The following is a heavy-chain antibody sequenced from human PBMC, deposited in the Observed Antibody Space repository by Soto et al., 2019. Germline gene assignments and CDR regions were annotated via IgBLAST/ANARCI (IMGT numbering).Heavy chain of an antibody. CDR3: GHLKTDTEVTPAPPLFDS. J-gene: IGHJ4*02. D-gene: IGHD2-2*01. Sequence: SETLSLTCAVSGFSISSDSYWGWMRQSPGKGLEWIGTLSHSGRTFYNPSLKSRVTISADTTKNQFSLSLTSVTAADTAVYYCGHLKTDTEVTPAPPLFDSWGQGTIVTV. CDR2: LSHSGRT. V-gene: IGHV4-38-2*01. CDR1: GFSISSDSY.